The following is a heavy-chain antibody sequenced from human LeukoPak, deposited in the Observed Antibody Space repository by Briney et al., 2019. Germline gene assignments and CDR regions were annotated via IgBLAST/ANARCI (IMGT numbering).Heavy chain of an antibody. Sequence: GGSLRLSCAASGFTFSTYAMHWVRQAPGKGLEWVAVISYDGSNKYYADSVKGRFTISRDNAKNSLYLQMNSLRAEDTALYYCAKASGSYYLAREGDWGQGTLVTVSS. J-gene: IGHJ4*02. V-gene: IGHV3-30-3*01. CDR3: AKASGSYYLAREGD. CDR1: GFTFSTYA. CDR2: ISYDGSNK. D-gene: IGHD1-26*01.